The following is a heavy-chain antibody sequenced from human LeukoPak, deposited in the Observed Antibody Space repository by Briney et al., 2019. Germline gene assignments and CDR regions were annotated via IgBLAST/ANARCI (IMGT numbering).Heavy chain of an antibody. CDR2: IYSGGKT. D-gene: IGHD2/OR15-2a*01. CDR3: ARDLLPFISIANAMDV. CDR1: GFTISSHC. J-gene: IGHJ6*02. Sequence: GGSLRLSCAASGFTISSHCMSSVRQAPGKGLEWVSVIYSGGKTYYADSVKGRFIISRDNSRNTLYLEMNSLRAEDTAVYYCARDLLPFISIANAMDVWGQGPTVTVSS. V-gene: IGHV3-66*01.